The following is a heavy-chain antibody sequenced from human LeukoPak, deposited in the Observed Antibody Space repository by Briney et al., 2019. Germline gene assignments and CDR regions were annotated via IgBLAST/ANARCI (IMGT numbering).Heavy chain of an antibody. D-gene: IGHD3-3*01. J-gene: IGHJ5*02. CDR1: GGSFSGYY. CDR2: INHSGST. V-gene: IGHV4-34*01. CDR3: ARGRLGFWSGYYCNWFDH. Sequence: SETLSLTCAVYGGSFSGYYWSWIRQPPGKGLEWIGEINHSGSTNYNPSLKSRVTISVDTSKNQFSLKLSSVTAADTAVYYCARGRLGFWSGYYCNWFDHWGQGTLVTVSS.